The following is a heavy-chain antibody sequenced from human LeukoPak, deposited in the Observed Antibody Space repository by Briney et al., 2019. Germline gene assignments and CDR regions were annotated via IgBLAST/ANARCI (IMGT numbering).Heavy chain of an antibody. CDR2: ISSSSSYI. Sequence: PGGSLRLSCAASGFTFSSYSMNWVRQAPGKGLEWVSSISSSSSYICYADSVKGRFTISRDNAKNSLYLQMNSLRAEDTAVYYCARDFPPRYCSSTSCYDYYYYGMDVWGQGITVTVSS. V-gene: IGHV3-21*01. J-gene: IGHJ6*02. D-gene: IGHD2-2*01. CDR3: ARDFPPRYCSSTSCYDYYYYGMDV. CDR1: GFTFSSYS.